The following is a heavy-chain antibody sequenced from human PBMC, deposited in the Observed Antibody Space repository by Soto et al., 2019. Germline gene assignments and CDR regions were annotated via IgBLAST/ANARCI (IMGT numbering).Heavy chain of an antibody. J-gene: IGHJ3*02. V-gene: IGHV4-61*01. Sequence: QVQLHESGPGLVKPSETLSLTCTVSGGSVSSGSYYWSWIRQPPGKGLEWIGYIYYSGSTNYNPSLKSGVTISVDTAKNQFSLRLSSVTAADTAVYYCARDRVFRPRAFDIWGQGPMVTVSS. CDR3: ARDRVFRPRAFDI. CDR1: GGSVSSGSYY. CDR2: IYYSGST. D-gene: IGHD3-10*01.